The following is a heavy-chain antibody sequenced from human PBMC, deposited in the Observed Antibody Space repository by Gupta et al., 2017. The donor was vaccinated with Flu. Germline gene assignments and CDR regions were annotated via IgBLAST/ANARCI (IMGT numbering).Heavy chain of an antibody. D-gene: IGHD5-18*01. CDR3: ARDPDTPMRRLFDY. Sequence: EVQLVESGGGLVQPGGSLRLSCAASGFTFSSYSMNWVRQAPGKGLGWVSYISSSSSTIYYADSVKGRFTISRDNAKNSLYLQMNSLRAEDTAMYYCARDPDTPMRRLFDYWGQGTLVTVSS. V-gene: IGHV3-48*01. J-gene: IGHJ4*02. CDR2: ISSSSSTI. CDR1: GFTFSSYS.